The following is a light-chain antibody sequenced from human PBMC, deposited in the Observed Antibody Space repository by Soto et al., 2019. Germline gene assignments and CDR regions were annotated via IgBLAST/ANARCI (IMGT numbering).Light chain of an antibody. V-gene: IGLV2-8*01. CDR3: KSYAGSNTYV. CDR1: SGDIGSYTY. Sequence: QSVLTQPASVSGSPGQSITISCTGTSGDIGSYTYVSWYQQYPGKAPKLLISEVTNRPSGVPDRFSGSKSGNTASLTVSGLQAADEADYFCKSYAGSNTYVFGSGTKVTVL. CDR2: EVT. J-gene: IGLJ1*01.